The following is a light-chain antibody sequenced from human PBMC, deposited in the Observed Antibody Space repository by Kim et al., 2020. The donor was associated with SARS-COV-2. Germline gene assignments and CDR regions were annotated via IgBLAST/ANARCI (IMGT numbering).Light chain of an antibody. CDR1: QSVSNNC. Sequence: SPGDQATPSCRASQSVSNNCLAWYQQKPGQAPRLLIYGGSSRAAGIPDKFSGSGSGTDFTLTITRLEPEDFALYYCQQYGTSPWTFGQGTKVDIK. V-gene: IGKV3-20*01. J-gene: IGKJ1*01. CDR2: GGS. CDR3: QQYGTSPWT.